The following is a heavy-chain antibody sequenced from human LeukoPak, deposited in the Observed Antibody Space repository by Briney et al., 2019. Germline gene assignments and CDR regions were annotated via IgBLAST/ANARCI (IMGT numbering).Heavy chain of an antibody. CDR3: ARDLGSYYYGFDY. D-gene: IGHD1-26*01. V-gene: IGHV1-3*01. CDR2: INAGNGNT. CDR1: GYTFTSYA. J-gene: IGHJ4*02. Sequence: GASVKVSCTASGYTFTSYAMHWVRQAPGQRLEWMGWINAGNGNTKYSQKFQGRVTITRDTSASTAYMELRSLRSDDTAVYYCARDLGSYYYGFDYWGQGTLVTVSS.